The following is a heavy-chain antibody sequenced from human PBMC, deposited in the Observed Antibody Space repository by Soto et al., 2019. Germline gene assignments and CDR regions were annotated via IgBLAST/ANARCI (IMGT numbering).Heavy chain of an antibody. CDR3: AREISGITMVRGVTRKTNYFDY. CDR1: GFTFSSYS. Sequence: GGSLRLSCAASGFTFSSYSMNWVRQAPGKGLEWVSSISSSSSYIYYADSVKGRFTISRDNAKNSLYLQMNSLRAEDTAVYYCAREISGITMVRGVTRKTNYFDYWGQGTLVTVSS. D-gene: IGHD3-10*01. CDR2: ISSSSSYI. J-gene: IGHJ4*02. V-gene: IGHV3-21*01.